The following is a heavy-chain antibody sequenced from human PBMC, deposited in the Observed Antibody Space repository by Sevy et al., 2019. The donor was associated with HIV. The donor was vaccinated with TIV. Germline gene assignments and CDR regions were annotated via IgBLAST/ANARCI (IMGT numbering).Heavy chain of an antibody. Sequence: GGSLRLSCAASGFTFSDYYMSWIRQAPGKGLEWVSYISSSGSTIYYADSVKGRFTISRDNAKNSLYLQMNSLRAEDTAVYYCARVTGNYDYVWGSYRYRPNWFDPWGQGTLVTVSS. J-gene: IGHJ5*02. CDR3: ARVTGNYDYVWGSYRYRPNWFDP. V-gene: IGHV3-11*01. CDR1: GFTFSDYY. D-gene: IGHD3-16*02. CDR2: ISSSGSTI.